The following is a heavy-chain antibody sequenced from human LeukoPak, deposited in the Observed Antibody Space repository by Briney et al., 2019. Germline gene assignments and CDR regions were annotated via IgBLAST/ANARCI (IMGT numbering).Heavy chain of an antibody. Sequence: GGSLRLSCAASGFTFSSYEMNWVRQAPGKGLEGVSYISSSGSTIYYADSVKGRFTISRDNAKNSLYLQMNSLRAEDTAVYYCAELGITMIGGVWGKGTTVAISS. V-gene: IGHV3-48*03. J-gene: IGHJ6*04. CDR1: GFTFSSYE. CDR3: AELGITMIGGV. CDR2: ISSSGSTI. D-gene: IGHD3-10*02.